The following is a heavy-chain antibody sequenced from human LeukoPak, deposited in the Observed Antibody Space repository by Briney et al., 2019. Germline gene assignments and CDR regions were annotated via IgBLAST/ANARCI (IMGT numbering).Heavy chain of an antibody. V-gene: IGHV3-21*01. CDR3: ARDRAPIDPFDY. CDR2: ISSSSTYI. CDR1: GFTFSNYP. Sequence: GGSLRLSCAASGFTFSNYPMNWVRQAPGKGLEWVSSISSSSTYIYYADSVKGRFTISRDNAKNSLYLQMNSLRAEDTAVYYCARDRAPIDPFDYWGQGTLVTVSS. J-gene: IGHJ4*02.